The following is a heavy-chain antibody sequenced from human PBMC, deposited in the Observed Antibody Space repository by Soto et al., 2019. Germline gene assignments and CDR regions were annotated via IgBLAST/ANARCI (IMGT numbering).Heavy chain of an antibody. CDR3: AGVASGSTWYYFDY. J-gene: IGHJ4*02. D-gene: IGHD3-10*01. Sequence: QLQLVQSGAEVKKPGSSVRVSCTASGDTFTKYAISWLRQAPGQGLEWMGGIVPVFGTLNHAQRFKGRVTITADKSTSTSYVELTSLTAEDTAVYYCAGVASGSTWYYFDYWGQGTLVTVSS. CDR1: GDTFTKYA. V-gene: IGHV1-69*06. CDR2: IVPVFGTL.